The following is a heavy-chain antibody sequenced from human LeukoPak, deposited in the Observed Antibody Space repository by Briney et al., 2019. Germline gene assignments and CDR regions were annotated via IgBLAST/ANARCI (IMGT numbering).Heavy chain of an antibody. Sequence: PGGSLRLSCTGSEFTVSGNYISWVRQAPGKGLEWVSVIYMAGSTYYDEAVRGRFIVSRDDSKNTVYLQMNSLRVDDTAMYFCVRNQDILTSYYGAFDIWGQGTTVTVSS. CDR1: EFTVSGNY. CDR2: IYMAGST. CDR3: VRNQDILTSYYGAFDI. V-gene: IGHV3-53*01. D-gene: IGHD3-9*01. J-gene: IGHJ3*02.